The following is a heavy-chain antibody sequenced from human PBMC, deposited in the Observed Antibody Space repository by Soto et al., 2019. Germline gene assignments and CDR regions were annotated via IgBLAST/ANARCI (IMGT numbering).Heavy chain of an antibody. D-gene: IGHD4-17*01. CDR2: TYYRSKWYN. CDR1: GDGVSSNSAA. V-gene: IGHV6-1*01. CDR3: ARDYPHAYGDRPRRPFAS. Sequence: SQTLSLTCAISGDGVSSNSAAWNWIRQSPSRGLEWLGRTYYRSKWYNDYAVSVKSRITINPDTSKNQFSLQLNSVTPEDTAVYYCARDYPHAYGDRPRRPFASWGQGTLVTVSS. J-gene: IGHJ5*01.